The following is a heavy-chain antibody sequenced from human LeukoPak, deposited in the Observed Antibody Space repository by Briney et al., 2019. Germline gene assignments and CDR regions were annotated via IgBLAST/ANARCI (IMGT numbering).Heavy chain of an antibody. CDR3: ARSVAVAANWFDP. Sequence: KPSETLSLTCTVSGGSISSYYWSWIRQPPGKGLEWIGYIYYSGSTYYNPSLKSRVTISVDTSKNQFSLKLSSVTAADTAVYYCARSVAVAANWFDPWGQGTLVTVSS. CDR1: GGSISSYY. CDR2: IYYSGST. V-gene: IGHV4-59*12. D-gene: IGHD6-19*01. J-gene: IGHJ5*02.